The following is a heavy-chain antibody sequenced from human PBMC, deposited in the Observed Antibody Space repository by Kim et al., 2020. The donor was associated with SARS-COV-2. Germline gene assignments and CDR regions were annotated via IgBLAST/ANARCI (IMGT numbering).Heavy chain of an antibody. CDR2: T. Sequence: TYYADSVKGRCTISRDNSKNTLYLQMDSLRADDTAVYYCAKDLAPQDYWGQGTLVTVSS. V-gene: IGHV3-23*01. CDR3: AKDLAPQDY. J-gene: IGHJ4*02. D-gene: IGHD3-3*02.